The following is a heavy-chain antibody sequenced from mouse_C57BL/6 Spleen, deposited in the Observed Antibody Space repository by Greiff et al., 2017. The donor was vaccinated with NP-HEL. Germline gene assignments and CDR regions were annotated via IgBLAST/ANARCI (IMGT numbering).Heavy chain of an antibody. V-gene: IGHV1-22*01. CDR1: GYTFTDYN. CDR3: ARSPFLYWYFDV. J-gene: IGHJ1*03. CDR2: INPNNGGT. Sequence: EVKLVESGPELVKPGASVKMSCKASGYTFTDYNMHWVKQSHGKSLEWIGYINPNNGGTSYNQKFKGKATLTVNKSSSTAYMELRSLTSEDSAVYYCARSPFLYWYFDVWGTGTTVTVSS.